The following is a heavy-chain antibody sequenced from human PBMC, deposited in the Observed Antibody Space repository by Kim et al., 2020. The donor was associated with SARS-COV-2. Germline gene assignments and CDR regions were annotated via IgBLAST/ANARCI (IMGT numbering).Heavy chain of an antibody. J-gene: IGHJ4*02. CDR3: ARDSGVYEGYFDY. V-gene: IGHV3-30*01. Sequence: YADSVKGRFTISRDNSKNTLYLQMNSLRAEDTAVYYCARDSGVYEGYFDYWGQGTLVTVSS. D-gene: IGHD2-8*01.